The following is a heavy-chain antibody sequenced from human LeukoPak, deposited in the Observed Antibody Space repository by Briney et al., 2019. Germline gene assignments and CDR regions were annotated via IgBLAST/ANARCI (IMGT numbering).Heavy chain of an antibody. Sequence: ASVKVSCKASGYILTNYAIHWVRQAPGQRLEWMGWTNAGNGNTKYSQEFQGRVTITRDTSANTAYMELSSLGSEDMAVYYCARSAEGYCSGASCSEYYFDYWGQGTLVTVSS. CDR3: ARSAEGYCSGASCSEYYFDY. D-gene: IGHD2-15*01. CDR1: GYILTNYA. CDR2: TNAGNGNT. V-gene: IGHV1-3*02. J-gene: IGHJ4*02.